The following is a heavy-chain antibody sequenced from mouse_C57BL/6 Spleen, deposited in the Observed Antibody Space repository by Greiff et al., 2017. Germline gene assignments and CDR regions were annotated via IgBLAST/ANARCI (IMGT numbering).Heavy chain of an antibody. V-gene: IGHV2-2*01. CDR1: GFSLTSYG. CDR2: IWSGGST. Sequence: QVQLQQSGPGLVQPSQSLSITCTVSGFSLTSYGVHWVRQSPGKGLEWLGVIWSGGSTDYNAAFISRLSISKDNSKSQVFFKMNSLQADDTAIYYCASPIYYDYVSPFAYGGQGTLVTVSA. D-gene: IGHD2-4*01. J-gene: IGHJ3*01. CDR3: ASPIYYDYVSPFAY.